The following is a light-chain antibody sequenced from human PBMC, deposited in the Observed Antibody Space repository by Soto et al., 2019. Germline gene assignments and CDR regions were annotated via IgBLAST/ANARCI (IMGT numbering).Light chain of an antibody. Sequence: EIVLTLSPGTLSLSPGERATLSCRASQDISSGFLAWYQQKPGQAPRLLIYGASRRANGIPDRFSGSGSGTDFTLTISRLEPEDFGVYYCQKYGDSPPWTFGQGTKVDIK. CDR2: GAS. V-gene: IGKV3-20*01. CDR1: QDISSGF. J-gene: IGKJ1*01. CDR3: QKYGDSPPWT.